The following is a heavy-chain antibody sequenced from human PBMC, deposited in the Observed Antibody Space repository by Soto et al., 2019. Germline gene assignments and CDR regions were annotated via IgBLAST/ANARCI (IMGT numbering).Heavy chain of an antibody. V-gene: IGHV1-69*01. Sequence: QVHLVQSGAEVKKPGSWVKVSCKASGGTFSRSAISWVRQAPGQGLEWMGVIIPVFGTANYTQKFQDRVTITADESTTTAYMELYRLRSEDTAVYYCASDDPAYCTNGECVLGILNYWGQGTQVTVSS. CDR3: ASDDPAYCTNGECVLGILNY. D-gene: IGHD2-8*01. CDR1: GGTFSRSA. CDR2: IIPVFGTA. J-gene: IGHJ4*02.